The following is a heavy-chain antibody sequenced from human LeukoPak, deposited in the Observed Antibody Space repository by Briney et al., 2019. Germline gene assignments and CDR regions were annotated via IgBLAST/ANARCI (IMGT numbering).Heavy chain of an antibody. Sequence: GGSLRLSCAASGFTFSGFGMHWVRQAPGKGLEWVAYIHTDQTIQYYADSVKGRFTISRDNSKNTLYLQMNSLRAEDTAVYYCAKDPNHTSSDYGGYMDVWGKGTTVTISS. CDR3: AKDPNHTSSDYGGYMDV. V-gene: IGHV3-30*02. CDR1: GFTFSGFG. J-gene: IGHJ6*03. D-gene: IGHD4-23*01. CDR2: IHTDQTIQ.